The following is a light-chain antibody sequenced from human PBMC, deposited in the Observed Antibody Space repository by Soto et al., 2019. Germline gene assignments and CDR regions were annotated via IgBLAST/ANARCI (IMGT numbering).Light chain of an antibody. CDR3: QQYYGYSRT. CDR1: QSIGDY. V-gene: IGKV1-5*01. CDR2: DVS. Sequence: IQMTQSPSTLSASVGDRVTITCRASQSIGDYLDWYQQKPGKAPYLLISDVSSLERGVPSRFSGSGSGTEFTLTISSMQPDDFATFYCQQYYGYSRTFGQGTKVDIK. J-gene: IGKJ1*01.